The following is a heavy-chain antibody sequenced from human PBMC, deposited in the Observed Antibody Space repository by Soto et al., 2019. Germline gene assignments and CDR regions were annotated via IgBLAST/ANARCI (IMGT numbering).Heavy chain of an antibody. CDR1: GGSFSGYY. V-gene: IGHV4-34*01. CDR3: ARGGGGQGYPPREYYYGSGSYKLYYYYGMDV. J-gene: IGHJ6*02. D-gene: IGHD3-10*01. CDR2: INHSGST. Sequence: SETLSLTCAVYGGSFSGYYWSWIRQPPGKGLEWIGEINHSGSTNYNPSLKSRVTISVDTSKNQFSLKLSSVTAADTAVYYCARGGGGQGYPPREYYYGSGSYKLYYYYGMDVWGQGTTVTVSS.